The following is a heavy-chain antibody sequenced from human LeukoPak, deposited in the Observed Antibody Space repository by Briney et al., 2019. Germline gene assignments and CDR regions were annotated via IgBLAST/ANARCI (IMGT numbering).Heavy chain of an antibody. CDR2: IYYSGST. J-gene: IGHJ4*02. D-gene: IGHD1-7*01. V-gene: IGHV4-59*08. CDR3: ASHQLGLTPFDY. Sequence: SETLSLTCTVSGGSISSYYWSWIRQPPGKGLEWIGYIYYSGSTNYNPSLKSRVTISVDTSKNQFSLKLSSVTAADTAVYYCASHQLGLTPFDYWGQGTLVIVSS. CDR1: GGSISSYY.